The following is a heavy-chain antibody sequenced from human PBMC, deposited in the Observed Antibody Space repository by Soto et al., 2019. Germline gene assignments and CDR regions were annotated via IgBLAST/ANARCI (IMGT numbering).Heavy chain of an antibody. CDR3: AREYCDSNFCYGVDY. J-gene: IGHJ4*02. CDR1: GYTFISYG. Sequence: VASVKVSCKASGYTFISYGIGISWVRQAPGQGLEWMGWISAHNYNTNYAQKFQGRVTMTTDTSTSTAYMELRSLRSDDTAVYYCAREYCDSNFCYGVDYWGQGTLVTVSS. D-gene: IGHD2-2*01. V-gene: IGHV1-18*01. CDR2: ISAHNYNT.